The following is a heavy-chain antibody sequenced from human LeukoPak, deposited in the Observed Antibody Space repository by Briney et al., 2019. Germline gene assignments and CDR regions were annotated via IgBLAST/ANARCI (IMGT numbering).Heavy chain of an antibody. CDR1: GFSVSSKY. Sequence: GGSLRLSCAASGFSVSSKYMTWVRQSPGKGLEWVANIKEDGGEKYSVDSVKGRFTISRDNAMNSLYLQMNSLRAEDTAVYYCASDLEGGYYGSGSYYNNYWGQGTLVTVSS. CDR3: ASDLEGGYYGSGSYYNNY. J-gene: IGHJ4*02. D-gene: IGHD3-10*01. CDR2: IKEDGGEK. V-gene: IGHV3-7*01.